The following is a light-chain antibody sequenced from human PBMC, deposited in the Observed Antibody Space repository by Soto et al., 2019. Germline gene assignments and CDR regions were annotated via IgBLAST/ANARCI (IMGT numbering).Light chain of an antibody. J-gene: IGKJ3*01. V-gene: IGKV3-20*01. CDR3: QQYHRLPTT. Sequence: EIVLTQSPGTLSLSPGERATLSCRASQRVTSTYLAWYQQKPGQPPRLLIYGASNRATGIPDRFSGSGSGTDFTLSISRVEPEDFKLYYCQQYHRLPTTFGPGTKVDI. CDR1: QRVTSTY. CDR2: GAS.